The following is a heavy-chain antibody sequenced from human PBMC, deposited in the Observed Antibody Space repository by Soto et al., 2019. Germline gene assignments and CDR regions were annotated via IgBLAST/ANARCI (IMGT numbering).Heavy chain of an antibody. CDR1: GYTFTNYF. V-gene: IGHV1-18*01. Sequence: QAHLVQSGAEVKKPGASVKVSCKASGYTFTNYFITWVRQAPGQGLEWMGRISAYNGNTNYAQMLHGRVTMTTDTSTATAYMEMTSIRSDDTAVYYCAKENDYSGMDVCGQGTTVTVSS. CDR3: AKENDYSGMDV. J-gene: IGHJ6*02. CDR2: ISAYNGNT.